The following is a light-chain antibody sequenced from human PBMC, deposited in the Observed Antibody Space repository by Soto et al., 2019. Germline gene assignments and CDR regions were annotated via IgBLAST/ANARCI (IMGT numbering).Light chain of an antibody. CDR2: DVS. CDR1: QSISKY. CDR3: QLYNSYSSWT. Sequence: DIQMTQSPSTLSVSVGDRVTITCRASQSISKYLGWYQQKPGKAPNLLIYDVSILESGVPSRFSGSGSGTEFTLTISSLQADDFATYYCQLYNSYSSWTFGQGTKVEI. J-gene: IGKJ1*01. V-gene: IGKV1-5*01.